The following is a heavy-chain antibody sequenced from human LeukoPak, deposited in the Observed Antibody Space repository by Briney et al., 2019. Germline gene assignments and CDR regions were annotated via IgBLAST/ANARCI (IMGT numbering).Heavy chain of an antibody. CDR2: INSDGSST. Sequence: GVSLRLSCAASGFTFSSYWMHWVRQAPGKGLVWVSRINSDGSSTSYADSVKGRFTISRDNAKNTLYLQMNSLRAEDTAVYYCARSESPYYYYYMDVWGKGTTVTVSS. J-gene: IGHJ6*03. CDR3: ARSESPYYYYYMDV. V-gene: IGHV3-74*01. CDR1: GFTFSSYW.